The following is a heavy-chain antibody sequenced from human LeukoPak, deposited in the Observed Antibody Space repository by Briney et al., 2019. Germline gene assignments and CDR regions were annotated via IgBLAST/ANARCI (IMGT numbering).Heavy chain of an antibody. CDR1: NGSISSFY. CDR2: IYYTGTT. V-gene: IGHV4-59*01. Sequence: SETLSLTCTVSNGSISSFYWTWIRQPPGKGLEWIGYIYYTGTTDYNPSLKSRVTISVDASKNQFSLKLSSVTAADTAVYYCARSSGSRYYIDYWGQGTLVTVSS. D-gene: IGHD1-26*01. CDR3: ARSSGSRYYIDY. J-gene: IGHJ4*02.